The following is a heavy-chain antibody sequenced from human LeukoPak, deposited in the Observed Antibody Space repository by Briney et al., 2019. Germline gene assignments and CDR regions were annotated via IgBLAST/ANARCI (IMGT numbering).Heavy chain of an antibody. Sequence: HRASVKVSCKASGYTITNNYMHWVRQAPGQGLEWMGVINPSGTGTSYAQKFQGRITMSRDTSTSTVYMELSSLRSEDTAVYYCARSYSSSWYSGDSYFDYWGQGTLVTVSS. D-gene: IGHD6-13*01. CDR2: INPSGTGT. V-gene: IGHV1-46*01. J-gene: IGHJ4*02. CDR3: ARSYSSSWYSGDSYFDY. CDR1: GYTITNNY.